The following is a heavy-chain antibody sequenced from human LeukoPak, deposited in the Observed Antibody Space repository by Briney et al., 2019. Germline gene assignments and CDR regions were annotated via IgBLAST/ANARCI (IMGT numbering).Heavy chain of an antibody. V-gene: IGHV3-74*03. J-gene: IGHJ4*02. CDR2: IKTDGIGT. CDR3: ARSCDDDCYHKVPGDF. D-gene: IGHD2-21*02. Sequence: GGSLRLSCAASEFNFNKYWMQWVRQAPGKGLEWVSRIKTDGIGTTYADSVKGRFTISRDNAKNMMFLEMNSLRAEDTAVYYCARSCDDDCYHKVPGDFWGQGTLVTVSS. CDR1: EFNFNKYW.